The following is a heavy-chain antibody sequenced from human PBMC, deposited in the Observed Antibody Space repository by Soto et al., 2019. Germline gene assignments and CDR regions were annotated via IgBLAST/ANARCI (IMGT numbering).Heavy chain of an antibody. V-gene: IGHV3-23*01. Sequence: EVQLLESGGGLVQPGGSLSLSCAASGFTFSSYAMSWVRQGPGKGLEWVSAISGSGGSTYYADSVKGRFTISRDKSKNTLYLQMNSLRAEDTAVYYCAEAAAGQPFDYWGQGTLVTVSS. CDR3: AEAAAGQPFDY. CDR2: ISGSGGST. D-gene: IGHD6-13*01. J-gene: IGHJ4*02. CDR1: GFTFSSYA.